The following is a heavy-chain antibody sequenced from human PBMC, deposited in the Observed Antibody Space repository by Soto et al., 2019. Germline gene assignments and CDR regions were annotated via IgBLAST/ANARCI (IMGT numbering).Heavy chain of an antibody. CDR1: GYTFINYG. CDR3: ARGDSPVQFDY. J-gene: IGHJ4*02. CDR2: INGYNGNT. V-gene: IGHV1-18*01. Sequence: QVQLVQSGAEMRKPGASVKVSCKTSGYTFINYGISWVRQAPGQGLAWMGWINGYNGNTNYAQNFQGRVAMTTDTSKSTVYMELRNLRSDDTAVYYCARGDSPVQFDYWGQGTLVTVSS. D-gene: IGHD4-4*01.